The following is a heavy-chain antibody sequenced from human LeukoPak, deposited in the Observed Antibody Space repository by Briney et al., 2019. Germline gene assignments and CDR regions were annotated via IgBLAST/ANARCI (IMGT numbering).Heavy chain of an antibody. CDR3: AREREGPFDY. CDR2: IYSGGST. V-gene: IGHV3-53*01. J-gene: IGHJ4*02. CDR1: GFSVNINY. Sequence: PGGSLRLSCAVSGFSVNINYMSWVRQAPGKGLEWVSVIYSGGSTYYADSVKGRFTISRDNSKNTLYLQMNSLRAEDTAVYYCAREREGPFDYWGQGTLVTVSS.